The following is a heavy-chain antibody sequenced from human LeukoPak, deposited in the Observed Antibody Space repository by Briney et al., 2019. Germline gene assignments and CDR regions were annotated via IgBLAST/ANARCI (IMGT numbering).Heavy chain of an antibody. CDR3: ARLYTVYYSSTSCPPDY. CDR2: ISAYNGNT. V-gene: IGHV1-18*01. J-gene: IGHJ4*02. Sequence: ASVKVSCKASGYTFTSYGISWVRQAPGQGLEWMGWISAYNGNTNYAQKLQGRVTMTTDTSTSTAYMELRSLRSDDTAVYYCARLYTVYYSSTSCPPDYWGQGTLVTVSS. CDR1: GYTFTSYG. D-gene: IGHD2-2*01.